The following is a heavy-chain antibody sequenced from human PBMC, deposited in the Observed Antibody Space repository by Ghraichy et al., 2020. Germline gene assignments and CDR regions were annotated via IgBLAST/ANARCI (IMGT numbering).Heavy chain of an antibody. Sequence: LSLTCAVYGGSFSGYYWSWIRQPPGKGLEWIGEINHSGSTNYNPSLKSRVTISVDTSKNQFSLKLSSVTAADTAVYYCARALPYSNKRNIDYWGQGTLVTVSS. D-gene: IGHD6-13*01. J-gene: IGHJ4*02. CDR2: INHSGST. CDR1: GGSFSGYY. CDR3: ARALPYSNKRNIDY. V-gene: IGHV4-34*01.